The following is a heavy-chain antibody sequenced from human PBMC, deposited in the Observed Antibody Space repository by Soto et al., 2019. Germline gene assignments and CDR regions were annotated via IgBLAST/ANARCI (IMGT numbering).Heavy chain of an antibody. V-gene: IGHV3-7*01. CDR1: GFNFSSHG. CDR3: ARFRDYFGV. CDR2: IKPDGNEK. Sequence: QPGGSLTLSCAASGFNFSSHGLHWVRQVQGKGLEWVANIKPDGNEKNYVDSVEGRFTISRDNVGNSLYLQMNNLRGDDTAVYYCARFRDYFGVWGQGTPVTVSS. D-gene: IGHD3-3*01. J-gene: IGHJ4*02.